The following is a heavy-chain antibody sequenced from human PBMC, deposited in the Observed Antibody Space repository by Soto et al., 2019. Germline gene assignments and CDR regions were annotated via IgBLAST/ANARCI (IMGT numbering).Heavy chain of an antibody. CDR3: ARAPRGYGMDV. Sequence: SETLSLTCTVSGDSVSSNSWWSWVRQPPGKGLEWIGEIHHSGSTNYNSSLTSRVSISIDKSKNQFSLNLYSVTAADAAVFYCARAPRGYGMDVWGQGTTVT. J-gene: IGHJ6*02. CDR1: GDSVSSNSW. CDR2: IHHSGST. V-gene: IGHV4-4*02.